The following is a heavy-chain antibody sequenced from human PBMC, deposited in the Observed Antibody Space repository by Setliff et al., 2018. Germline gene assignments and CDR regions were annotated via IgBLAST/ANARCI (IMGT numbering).Heavy chain of an antibody. D-gene: IGHD6-19*01. CDR1: GFTFSTYW. V-gene: IGHV3-7*03. Sequence: GGSLRLSCAASGFTFSTYWMSWVRQVPGKGLEWVANLKEDGSVKYYVDSVKGRFTISRDSAKKSLYLQMNSLRAEDTAVYYCARDPGWKQFDYWGQGTLVTVSS. CDR2: LKEDGSVK. J-gene: IGHJ4*02. CDR3: ARDPGWKQFDY.